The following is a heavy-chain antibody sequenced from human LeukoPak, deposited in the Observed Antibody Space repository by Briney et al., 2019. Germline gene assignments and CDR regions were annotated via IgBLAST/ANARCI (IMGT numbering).Heavy chain of an antibody. CDR2: INHSGST. J-gene: IGHJ6*02. Sequence: SETLSLTCAVYGGTFSSYYWSWIRQPPGKGLEWIGEINHSGSTNYNPSLKNRVTISVNTTKNHFSLKLSTITAADTTVYYCAHGVAGTVVTPGPIYYCGMDVWGQGTTVTVSS. V-gene: IGHV4-34*08. CDR1: GGTFSSYY. D-gene: IGHD4-23*01. CDR3: AHGVAGTVVTPGPIYYCGMDV.